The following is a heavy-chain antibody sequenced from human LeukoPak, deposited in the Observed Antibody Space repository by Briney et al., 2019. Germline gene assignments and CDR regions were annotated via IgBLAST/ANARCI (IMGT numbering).Heavy chain of an antibody. D-gene: IGHD5-12*01. J-gene: IGHJ3*02. Sequence: GGSLRLSCTASGFTFSSYAMSWVPQAPGKGLERVSAISGSGGSTYYADSVKGRFTISRDNSKNTLYLQMNSLRAEDTAVYYCAKAIEMATIFDAFDIWGQGTMVTVSS. CDR2: ISGSGGST. CDR3: AKAIEMATIFDAFDI. V-gene: IGHV3-23*01. CDR1: GFTFSSYA.